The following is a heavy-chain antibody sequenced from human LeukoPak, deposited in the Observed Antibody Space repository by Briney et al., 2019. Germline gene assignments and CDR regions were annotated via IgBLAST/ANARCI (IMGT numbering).Heavy chain of an antibody. V-gene: IGHV4-4*07. Sequence: KTSETLSLTCTVSGGSISGYYWSWIRQPAGKGLEWIGRIYTSGSTNYNPSLKSRVTMSVDTSKNQFSLKLSSVTAADTAVYYCARDLSGYGSGSYPFDYWGQGTLVAVSS. J-gene: IGHJ4*02. CDR1: GGSISGYY. CDR3: ARDLSGYGSGSYPFDY. D-gene: IGHD3-10*01. CDR2: IYTSGST.